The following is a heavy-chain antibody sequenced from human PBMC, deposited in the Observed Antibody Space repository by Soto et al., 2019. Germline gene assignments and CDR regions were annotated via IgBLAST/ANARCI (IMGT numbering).Heavy chain of an antibody. Sequence: SETLSLTCTVSGGSISSYYWSWIRQPPVKGLEWIGFISYSGTTHYRASLRSRVSISVDTSKNQFSLKLSSVTAADTAVYYCARSLRRGPPFDYWGQGTLVTVSS. D-gene: IGHD3-10*01. CDR3: ARSLRRGPPFDY. J-gene: IGHJ4*02. V-gene: IGHV4-30-4*01. CDR2: ISYSGTT. CDR1: GGSISSYY.